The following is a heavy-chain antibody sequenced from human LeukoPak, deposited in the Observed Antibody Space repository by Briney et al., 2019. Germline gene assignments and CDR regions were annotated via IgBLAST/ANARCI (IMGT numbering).Heavy chain of an antibody. Sequence: GASVKVSCKASGYTFTGYYLHWVRQAPGQGLEWMGWINCNSGDTNYAQKFQGRVTMTRDTSISTVYMELSRLIFDDTAVYYCARDKATVATPYFDYWGQGTQVTVSS. CDR2: INCNSGDT. V-gene: IGHV1-2*02. CDR1: GYTFTGYY. D-gene: IGHD4-17*01. J-gene: IGHJ4*02. CDR3: ARDKATVATPYFDY.